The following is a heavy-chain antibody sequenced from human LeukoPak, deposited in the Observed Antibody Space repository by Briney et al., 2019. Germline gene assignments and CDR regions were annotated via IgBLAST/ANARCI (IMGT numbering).Heavy chain of an antibody. CDR2: TYYRSKWYN. CDR1: GDSGSSNSAA. J-gene: IGHJ4*02. D-gene: IGHD2-21*01. V-gene: IGHV6-1*01. Sequence: SQTLSFTCAISGDSGSSNSAAWNWIRQSPSRGLEWLGRTYYRSKWYNHYAVSVKSRIIINPDTSKNQFSLQLNSVTPEDTAVYYCARGSDYSFGYWGQGTLVTVSS. CDR3: ARGSDYSFGY.